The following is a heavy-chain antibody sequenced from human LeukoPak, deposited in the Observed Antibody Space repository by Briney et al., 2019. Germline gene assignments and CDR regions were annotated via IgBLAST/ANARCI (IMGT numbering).Heavy chain of an antibody. J-gene: IGHJ3*02. CDR2: IIPILGIA. CDR1: GGTFSSYA. D-gene: IGHD3-22*01. Sequence: SVKVSCKASGGTFSSYAISWVRQAPGQGLEWMGRIIPILGIANYAQKFQGRVTIAADKSTSTAYMELSSLRSEDTAVYYCARLMGITMIVVGTDAFDIWGQGTMVTVSS. V-gene: IGHV1-69*04. CDR3: ARLMGITMIVVGTDAFDI.